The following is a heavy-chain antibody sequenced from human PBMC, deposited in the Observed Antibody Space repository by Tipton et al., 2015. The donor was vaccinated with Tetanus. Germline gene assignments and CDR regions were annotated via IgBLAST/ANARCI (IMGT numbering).Heavy chain of an antibody. CDR2: INEDGSEI. V-gene: IGHV3-7*03. Sequence: SVRLSCATSGFIFNSYGIHWVRQAPGRGLEWVANINEDGSEIDYVDSVKGRFTISRDNAKNSLYLQMNSLRPEDTALYYCAKGWGSYWGQGTLVTVSS. CDR3: AKGWGSY. CDR1: GFIFNSYG. D-gene: IGHD3-16*01. J-gene: IGHJ4*02.